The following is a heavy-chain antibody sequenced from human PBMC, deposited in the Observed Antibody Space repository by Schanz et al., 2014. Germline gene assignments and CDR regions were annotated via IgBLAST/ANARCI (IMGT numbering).Heavy chain of an antibody. V-gene: IGHV3-66*01. Sequence: EVQLVESGGGLVQPGGSLRLSCAASGFSISDHTMRWDRQAPGKGLEPVSVTYLGGNTDYADSVKGRFTISRDNSKNTLYLQMNSLRDEDTAMYYCAKRCSSTSCSHGAFDIWGQGTMVTVSS. D-gene: IGHD2-2*01. J-gene: IGHJ3*02. CDR3: AKRCSSTSCSHGAFDI. CDR1: GFSISDHT. CDR2: TYLGGNT.